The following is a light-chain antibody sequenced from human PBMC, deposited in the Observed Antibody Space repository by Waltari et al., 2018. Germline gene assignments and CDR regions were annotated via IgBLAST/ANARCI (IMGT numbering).Light chain of an antibody. CDR3: QQYFSTPPT. CDR2: WAS. CDR1: SLLVSSDSKNF. J-gene: IGKJ1*01. V-gene: IGKV4-1*01. Sequence: SLLVSSDSKNFLAWYQQKPGQSPKLLIHWASTRESGVPDRFSGSVSGTDFTLTINTLQGEDVAVYYCQQYFSTPPTFCQGTKVEIK.